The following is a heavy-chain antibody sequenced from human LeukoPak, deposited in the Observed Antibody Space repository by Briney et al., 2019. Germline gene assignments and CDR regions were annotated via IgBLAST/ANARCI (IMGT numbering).Heavy chain of an antibody. J-gene: IGHJ4*01. CDR2: ISPFNGNT. CDR1: GYTFTSHG. Sequence: ASVKVSCKASGYTFTSHGFSWVRQAPGQGLEWMGWISPFNGNTNYAEKFRVRVTMTTDASTSTVAMELRSLRSDDTGIYYCARGSLGWGSEPEYFDYWGQGTLVTVSS. D-gene: IGHD1-14*01. V-gene: IGHV1-18*01. CDR3: ARGSLGWGSEPEYFDY.